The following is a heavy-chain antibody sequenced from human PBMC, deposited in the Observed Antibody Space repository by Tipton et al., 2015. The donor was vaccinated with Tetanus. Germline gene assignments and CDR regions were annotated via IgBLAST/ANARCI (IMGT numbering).Heavy chain of an antibody. CDR1: GRTFNDNF. J-gene: IGHJ5*02. D-gene: IGHD6-13*01. CDR2: INYTGRP. CDR3: AAAIVRWFGP. V-gene: IGHV4-34*08. Sequence: TLSLTCAVHGRTFNDNFWAWIRQSPGKGLEWIGEINYTGRPNYNPSFESRATISVDTSKKEVSLKLKSVTAADTAVYYCAAAIVRWFGPWGPGTQVSVSS.